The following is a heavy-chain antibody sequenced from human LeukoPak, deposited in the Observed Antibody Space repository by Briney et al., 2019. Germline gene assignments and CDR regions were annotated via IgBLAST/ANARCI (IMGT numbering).Heavy chain of an antibody. Sequence: ASVKVSCKASGYTFTGYYMHWVRQAPGQGLEWMGWINPNSGGTNSAQKFQGRVTMARDTSISTAYTELSMLRSDDTAVYYCARDLVLGYSGYNLIYWAQGTLVTVSS. V-gene: IGHV1-2*02. CDR2: INPNSGGT. CDR1: GYTFTGYY. D-gene: IGHD5-12*01. CDR3: ARDLVLGYSGYNLIY. J-gene: IGHJ4*02.